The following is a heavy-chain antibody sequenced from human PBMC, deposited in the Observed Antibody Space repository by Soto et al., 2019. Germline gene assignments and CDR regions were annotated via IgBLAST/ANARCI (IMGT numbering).Heavy chain of an antibody. CDR3: ARDDEYSYAHGDGMDV. Sequence: WASVKVSCKASGYTFTSYGISWVRQAPGQGLEWMGWISAYNGNTNYAQKLQGRVTMTTDTSTSTAYMELRSLRSDDTAVYYCARDDEYSYAHGDGMDVWGQGTTVTVSS. V-gene: IGHV1-18*01. CDR2: ISAYNGNT. CDR1: GYTFTSYG. J-gene: IGHJ6*02. D-gene: IGHD5-18*01.